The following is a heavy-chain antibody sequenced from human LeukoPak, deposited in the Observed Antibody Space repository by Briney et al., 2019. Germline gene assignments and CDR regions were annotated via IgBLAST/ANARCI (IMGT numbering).Heavy chain of an antibody. CDR3: ARGYYDSSGYSEYYFDY. CDR2: INHSGST. CDR1: GGSISSSSYY. V-gene: IGHV4-39*07. D-gene: IGHD3-22*01. J-gene: IGHJ4*02. Sequence: SETLSLTCTVSGGSISSSSYYWGWIRQPPGKGLEWIGEINHSGSTNYNPSLKSRVTISVDTSKNQFSLKLSSVTAADTAVYYCARGYYDSSGYSEYYFDYWGQGTLVTVSS.